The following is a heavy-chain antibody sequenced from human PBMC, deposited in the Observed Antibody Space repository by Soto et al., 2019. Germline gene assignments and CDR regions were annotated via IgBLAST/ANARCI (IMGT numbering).Heavy chain of an antibody. V-gene: IGHV1-3*01. CDR2: INAGNGNT. D-gene: IGHD6-19*01. CDR1: GYTFTSYA. J-gene: IGHJ5*02. Sequence: QVPLVQSGAEVKKPGASVKVSCKASGYTFTSYAMHWVRQAPGQRLEWMGWINAGNGNTKYSQKFQGRVTITRDTSASTAYMELSGLRSEDTAVYYCARSDSSGWYGANWFDPWGQGTLVTVSS. CDR3: ARSDSSGWYGANWFDP.